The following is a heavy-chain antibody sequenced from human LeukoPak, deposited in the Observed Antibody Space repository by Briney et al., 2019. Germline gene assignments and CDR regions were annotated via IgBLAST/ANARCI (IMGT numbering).Heavy chain of an antibody. D-gene: IGHD1-26*01. V-gene: IGHV4-38-2*02. J-gene: IGHJ4*02. CDR1: GYSIGSGYL. Sequence: SETLSLTCTVSGYSIGSGYLWGWIRQTPEEGVVWIATIYHSGGTYYNLSLKSRVTISMDTSRNQFSLKVTSVTAAETALYFCARGGRWELSHRDYFDYWGQGTLVTVSS. CDR3: ARGGRWELSHRDYFDY. CDR2: IYHSGGT.